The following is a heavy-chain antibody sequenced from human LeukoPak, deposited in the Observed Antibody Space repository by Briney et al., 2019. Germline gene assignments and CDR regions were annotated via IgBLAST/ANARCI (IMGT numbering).Heavy chain of an antibody. D-gene: IGHD1-1*01. J-gene: IGHJ4*02. CDR1: GYTFTGYY. CDR2: INPNSGGT. V-gene: IGHV1-2*02. CDR3: AGVQELEPGEVDY. Sequence: ASVKVSCKASGYTFTGYYMHWVRQAPGQGLEWMGWINPNSGGTNYAQKFQGRVTMTRDTSISTAYMELSRLRSDDTAVYYCAGVQELEPGEVDYWGQGTLVTVSS.